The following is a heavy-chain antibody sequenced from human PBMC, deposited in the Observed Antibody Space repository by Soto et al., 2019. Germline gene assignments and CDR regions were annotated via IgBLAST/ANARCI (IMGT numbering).Heavy chain of an antibody. V-gene: IGHV4-30-2*01. Sequence: TLSLPCAVSGGYLSGRYYSWSWIRQQQGKGLEGIWFIYNSRSTCYNSSLESRVTGSVERYKNHFFMKLPSVTAADTAVYYCATYRNFLQIWGQGTKGTVSS. D-gene: IGHD4-4*01. CDR1: GGYLSGRYYS. CDR2: IYNSRST. CDR3: ATYRNFLQI. J-gene: IGHJ3*02.